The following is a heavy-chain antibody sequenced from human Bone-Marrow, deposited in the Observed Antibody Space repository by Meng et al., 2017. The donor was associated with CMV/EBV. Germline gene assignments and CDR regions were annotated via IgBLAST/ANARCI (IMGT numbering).Heavy chain of an antibody. CDR2: IIPILGIA. V-gene: IGHV1-69*02. Sequence: SGKVSCKASGGTFSSYTISWVRQAPGQGLEWMGRIIPILGIANYAQKFQGRVTITADKSTSTAYMELSSLRSEDTAVYYCASRRTYNWNYASNYYYGMDVWGQGTTVTVSS. CDR1: GGTFSSYT. CDR3: ASRRTYNWNYASNYYYGMDV. D-gene: IGHD1-7*01. J-gene: IGHJ6*02.